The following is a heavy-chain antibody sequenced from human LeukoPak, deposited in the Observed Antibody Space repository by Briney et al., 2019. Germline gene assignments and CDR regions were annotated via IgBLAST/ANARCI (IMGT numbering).Heavy chain of an antibody. D-gene: IGHD4-17*01. CDR2: ISGSGGST. CDR1: GFTFSSYA. Sequence: GGSLRLSCAASGFTFSSYAMSWVRQAPGKGLEWVSAISGSGGSTYYADSVKGRFTISRDNSKNTLYLQMNSLRAEDTAVYYCAKDFFYGDAYYYYGMDVWGQGTTVTVSS. CDR3: AKDFFYGDAYYYYGMDV. J-gene: IGHJ6*02. V-gene: IGHV3-23*01.